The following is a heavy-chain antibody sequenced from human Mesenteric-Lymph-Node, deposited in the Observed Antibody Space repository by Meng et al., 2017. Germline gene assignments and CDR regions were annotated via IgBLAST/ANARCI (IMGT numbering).Heavy chain of an antibody. J-gene: IGHJ4*02. CDR2: IKEDGNEK. CDR1: GFTFSRYW. V-gene: IGHV3-7*01. Sequence: GESLKISCAASGFTFSRYWMSWVRQAPGKGLEWVANIKEDGNEKNYVDSVKGRFTVSRDNAKNALYLQINSLRDDDTAVYYCASYTDTSDWYALDYWGKGTLVTVSS. D-gene: IGHD6-19*01. CDR3: ASYTDTSDWYALDY.